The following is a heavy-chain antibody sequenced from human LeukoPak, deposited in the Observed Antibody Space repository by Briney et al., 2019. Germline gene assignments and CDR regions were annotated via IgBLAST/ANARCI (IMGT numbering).Heavy chain of an antibody. Sequence: PGGSLRLSCAASGFTFSSYWMSWVRQAPGKGLEWVANIKQDGSEKYYIDSVKGRFTISRDNAKNSLYLQMNSLRAEDTAVYYCARLRELPEKRAKYYFDYWGQGTLVTVSS. CDR3: ARLRELPEKRAKYYFDY. CDR1: GFTFSSYW. J-gene: IGHJ4*02. CDR2: IKQDGSEK. V-gene: IGHV3-7*01. D-gene: IGHD1-26*01.